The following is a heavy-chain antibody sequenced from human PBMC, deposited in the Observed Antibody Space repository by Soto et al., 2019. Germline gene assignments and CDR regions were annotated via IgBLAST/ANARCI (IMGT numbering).Heavy chain of an antibody. CDR1: GGTFSSYA. CDR3: AATMVRGVISGAYCYYGMDV. CDR2: IIPIFGTA. D-gene: IGHD3-10*01. V-gene: IGHV1-69*01. J-gene: IGHJ6*02. Sequence: QVQLVQSGAEVKKPGSSVKVSCKASGGTFSSYAISWVRQAPGQGLEWMGGIIPIFGTANYAQKFQGRVTITADESTSTAYMELSSLRSEDTAVYYCAATMVRGVISGAYCYYGMDVWGQGTTVTVSS.